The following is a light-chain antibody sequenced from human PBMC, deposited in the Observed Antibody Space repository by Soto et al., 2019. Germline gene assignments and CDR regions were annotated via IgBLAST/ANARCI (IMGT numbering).Light chain of an antibody. J-gene: IGLJ1*01. CDR3: SSYTSSRTRV. CDR1: TINNCTYNF. CDR2: EVA. Sequence: QTGPTHPASVSRSPGQSNTISCPGTTINNCTYNFVSWFQQHPGKAPKLLIFEVAKRPSAVSNRFAGSKSGNTDSLTISGLRAEDEADSYCSSYTSSRTRVFGSGTQV. V-gene: IGLV2-14*01.